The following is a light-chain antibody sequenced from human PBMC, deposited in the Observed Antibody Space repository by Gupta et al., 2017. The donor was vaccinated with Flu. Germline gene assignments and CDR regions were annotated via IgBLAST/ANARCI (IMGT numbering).Light chain of an antibody. CDR2: AAS. Sequence: PSSLSASVGDRVTISCRASPGIFNYLAWYQQKPGKVPKLLIYAASTLQSGVPSRFSGSGSGTDFTLTISGLQPEDVATYYCQKYNRAPFTFGPGTKVDLK. CDR1: PGIFNY. V-gene: IGKV1-27*01. J-gene: IGKJ3*01. CDR3: QKYNRAPFT.